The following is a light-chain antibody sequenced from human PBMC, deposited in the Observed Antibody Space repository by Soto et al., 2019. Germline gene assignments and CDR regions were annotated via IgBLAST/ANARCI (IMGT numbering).Light chain of an antibody. CDR1: SSDVGGYNY. CDR2: DVS. J-gene: IGLJ1*01. V-gene: IGLV2-14*03. CDR3: SSYTSSSLHV. Sequence: QSVLTQPASLSGSPGQSITISFTGTSSDVGGYNYVSWYQQHPGKAPKLMIYDVSNRPSGVSNRFSGSKSGNTASLTISGLQAEDEADYYCSSYTSSSLHVFGTGTKVTVL.